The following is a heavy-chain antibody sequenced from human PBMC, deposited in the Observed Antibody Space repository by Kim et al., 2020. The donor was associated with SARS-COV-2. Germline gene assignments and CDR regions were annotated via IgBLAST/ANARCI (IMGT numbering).Heavy chain of an antibody. CDR3: ARGWSHPEY. J-gene: IGHJ4*02. V-gene: IGHV3-7*01. D-gene: IGHD3-3*01. Sequence: GGSLRLSCVASGFALSNYWMSWVRQAPGKGLEWVASIKVDGSEKYYVDSVTGRFAISRDNAKNSLYLQMNSLRAEDTAVYYCARGWSHPEYRGQGTLVTVSS. CDR2: IKVDGSEK. CDR1: GFALSNYW.